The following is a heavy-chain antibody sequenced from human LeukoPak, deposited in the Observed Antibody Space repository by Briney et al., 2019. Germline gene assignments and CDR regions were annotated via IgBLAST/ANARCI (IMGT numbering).Heavy chain of an antibody. CDR3: TRRLTTTVNDY. CDR1: GFTFSGSA. J-gene: IGHJ4*02. CDR2: IRSKANDHAT. V-gene: IGHV3-73*01. Sequence: GGSLKLSCAGSGFTFSGSAMHWVRQSPGKGLEWVGRIRSKANDHATAYAASVRGRFTISRDDSENTAYLQMNSLKTEDTAIYYCTRRLTTTVNDYWGQGTLVTASS. D-gene: IGHD4-17*01.